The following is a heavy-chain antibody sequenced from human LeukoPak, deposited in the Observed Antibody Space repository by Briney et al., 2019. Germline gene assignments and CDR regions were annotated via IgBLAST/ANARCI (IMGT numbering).Heavy chain of an antibody. Sequence: GGSLTLSCAASGFSFSTYWMHWVRHAPGKGLVWFSRIDTDGSGTSYEDSVKGRFTISRDNAKNTLYLQMNSLTAEDTDVYYCARGGAGTGDYWGQGTLVTVSS. J-gene: IGHJ4*02. CDR1: GFSFSTYW. V-gene: IGHV3-74*01. CDR3: ARGGAGTGDY. D-gene: IGHD6-19*01. CDR2: IDTDGSGT.